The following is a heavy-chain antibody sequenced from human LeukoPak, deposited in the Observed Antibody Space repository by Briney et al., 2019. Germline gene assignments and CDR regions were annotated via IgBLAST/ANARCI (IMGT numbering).Heavy chain of an antibody. Sequence: GGSLRLSCAASGFTFSSYWMHWVRQAPGKGLVWVSRINSDGSSTSYADSVKGRFTISRDNAKNTLYLQMNSLRAEDTAVYYCAKDRGCSSTTCSLDYWGQGTLVTVSS. D-gene: IGHD2-2*01. V-gene: IGHV3-74*01. CDR2: INSDGSST. CDR1: GFTFSSYW. J-gene: IGHJ4*02. CDR3: AKDRGCSSTTCSLDY.